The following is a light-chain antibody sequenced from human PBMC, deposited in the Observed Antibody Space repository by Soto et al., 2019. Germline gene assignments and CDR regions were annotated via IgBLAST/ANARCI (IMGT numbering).Light chain of an antibody. CDR2: DAS. CDR1: QDVTRY. CDR3: QQTYSPPMA. Sequence: DIKMYKSPSSLSAYKGDRVTVNCRASQDVTRYLNWYQQKPGKAPELLIYDASTLQSGVPARFSGSGSGTDFTLTISSLQPEDFATYFCQQTYSPPMAFGQVGKVDIK. J-gene: IGKJ1*01. V-gene: IGKV1-39*01.